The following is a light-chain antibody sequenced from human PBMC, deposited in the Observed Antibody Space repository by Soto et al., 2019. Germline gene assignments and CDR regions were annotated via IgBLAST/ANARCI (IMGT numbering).Light chain of an antibody. CDR1: SSNVGGRNY. Sequence: QSVLTQPPSASGTPGQRVTISCSGSSSNVGGRNYVFWYHQLPTTAPRLLIYKTDQRPSGVPERFSASRSGSSASLAISGXRSEDEGDYYCASWDDSLSAVLFGGGTKLTVL. CDR2: KTD. J-gene: IGLJ2*01. V-gene: IGLV1-47*01. CDR3: ASWDDSLSAVL.